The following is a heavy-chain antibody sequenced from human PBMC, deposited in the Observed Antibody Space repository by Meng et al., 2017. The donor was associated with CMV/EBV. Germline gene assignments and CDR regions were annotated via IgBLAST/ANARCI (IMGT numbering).Heavy chain of an antibody. CDR1: GFTFSSYA. CDR3: AKEAIYDFWSGTGY. CDR2: LSGSGGST. D-gene: IGHD3-3*01. Sequence: GESLKISCAASGFTFSSYAMSWVRQAPGKGLEWVSALSGSGGSTYYADSVKGRFTISRDNSKNTLYLQMNSLRAEDTAVYYCAKEAIYDFWSGTGYWGQGTLVTVSS. J-gene: IGHJ4*02. V-gene: IGHV3-23*01.